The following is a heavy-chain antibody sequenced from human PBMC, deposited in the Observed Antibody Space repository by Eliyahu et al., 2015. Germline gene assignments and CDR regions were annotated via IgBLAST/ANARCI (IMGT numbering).Heavy chain of an antibody. Sequence: QVQLQQSGPGLVKPSQTLSLTXXIXGDSVSSNTAAWNWIRQSPSRGLEWLGRTFYRSKWYKDYAPSVKSRISVTADTSKNQFSLELNSVTPEDTAVYYCARDSAIGLDACDIWGQGTKVTVSS. CDR1: GDSVSSNTAA. CDR2: TFYRSKWYK. J-gene: IGHJ3*02. CDR3: ARDSAIGLDACDI. V-gene: IGHV6-1*01.